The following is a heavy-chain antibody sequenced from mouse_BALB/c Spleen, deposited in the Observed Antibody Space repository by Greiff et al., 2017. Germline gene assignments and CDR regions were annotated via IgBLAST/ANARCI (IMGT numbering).Heavy chain of an antibody. V-gene: IGHV3-6*02. CDR1: GYSITSGYY. J-gene: IGHJ4*01. CDR2: ISYDGSN. Sequence: EVKLQESGPGLVKPSQSLSLTCSVTGYSITSGYYWNWIRQFPGNKLEWMGYISYDGSNNYNPSLKNRISITRDTSKNQFFLKLNSVTTEDTATYYCARAGWDRFYAMDYWGQGTSVTVSS. CDR3: ARAGWDRFYAMDY. D-gene: IGHD2-14*01.